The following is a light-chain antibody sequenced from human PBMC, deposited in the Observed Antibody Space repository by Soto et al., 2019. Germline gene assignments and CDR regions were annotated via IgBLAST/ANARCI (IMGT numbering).Light chain of an antibody. CDR2: AAS. V-gene: IGKV1-39*01. Sequence: SQMTQSPSPLSSSVGDRVTLPCPASQSIASYLNWYQQKPGKAPKLLIYAASSLQSGVPSRFSGSGSGTDFTLTISSLQPEDFATYYCQQSYSTPPWTFGQGTKVDI. J-gene: IGKJ1*01. CDR1: QSIASY. CDR3: QQSYSTPPWT.